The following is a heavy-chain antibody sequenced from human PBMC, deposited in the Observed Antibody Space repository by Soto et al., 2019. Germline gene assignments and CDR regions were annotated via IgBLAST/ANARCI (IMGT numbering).Heavy chain of an antibody. J-gene: IGHJ4*02. Sequence: SETLSLTCAVYGGSFSGYYWSWIRQPPGKGLEWIGEINHSGSTNYNPSLKSRVTISVDTSKNHFSLKLSSVTAADTVVYYCARKYYDYVWGSYLYTWFFDYGGQGTLVTV. D-gene: IGHD3-16*02. V-gene: IGHV4-34*01. CDR3: ARKYYDYVWGSYLYTWFFDY. CDR2: INHSGST. CDR1: GGSFSGYY.